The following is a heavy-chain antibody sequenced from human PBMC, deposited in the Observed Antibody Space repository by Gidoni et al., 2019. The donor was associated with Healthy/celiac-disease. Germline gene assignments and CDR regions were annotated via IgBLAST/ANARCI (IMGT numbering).Heavy chain of an antibody. CDR3: ARDPVIATYYFDY. Sequence: EVQLVESGGGLVQPGGSLSLSCAASGFPFSSYWMPWVRQAPGKGLVWVSRINSDGSSTSYADSVKGRFTISRDNAKNTLYLQMNSLRAEDTAVYYCARDPVIATYYFDYWGQGTLVTVSS. V-gene: IGHV3-74*01. CDR1: GFPFSSYW. CDR2: INSDGSST. J-gene: IGHJ4*02. D-gene: IGHD2-21*01.